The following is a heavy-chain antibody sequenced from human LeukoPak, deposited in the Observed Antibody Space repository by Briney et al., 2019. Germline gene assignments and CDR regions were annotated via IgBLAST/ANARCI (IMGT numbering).Heavy chain of an antibody. D-gene: IGHD3-3*01. Sequence: GGSLRLSCAASGFTFSSYSMNWVRQAPGKGLEWVSTITGPGGTTNYADSVKGRFTISRDNSKNTLYLQINSLRAEDTAVYYCAKDSAISAYLYKDVWGEGTTVTVSS. V-gene: IGHV3-23*01. CDR1: GFTFSSYS. CDR2: ITGPGGTT. J-gene: IGHJ6*03. CDR3: AKDSAISAYLYKDV.